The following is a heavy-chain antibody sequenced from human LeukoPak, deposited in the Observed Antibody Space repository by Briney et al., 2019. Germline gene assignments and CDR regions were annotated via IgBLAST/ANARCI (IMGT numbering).Heavy chain of an antibody. V-gene: IGHV4-59*11. D-gene: IGHD4-17*01. J-gene: IGHJ2*01. Sequence: SETLSLTCTVSGGSISSHYWSWIRQPPGKGLEWIGYIYYSGSTNYNPSLKSRVTISVDTSKNQFSLKLSSVTAVDTAVYYCARVTVRPRWYFDLWGRGTLVTVSS. CDR2: IYYSGST. CDR3: ARVTVRPRWYFDL. CDR1: GGSISSHY.